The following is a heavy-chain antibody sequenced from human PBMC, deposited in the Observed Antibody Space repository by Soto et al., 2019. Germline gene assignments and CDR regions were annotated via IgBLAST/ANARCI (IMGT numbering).Heavy chain of an antibody. J-gene: IGHJ4*02. CDR2: IYYSGTT. D-gene: IGHD3-16*01. Sequence: SETLSLTCAVSGDSVSNENYYWSWIRQPPGKGLEWIGYIYYSGTTNYNSYLKSRLSLSVDMSKNQFSLKLTSVTAADTAVYFCARSQRGRTAFTFDYWGQGALVTVSS. CDR1: GDSVSNENYY. V-gene: IGHV4-61*01. CDR3: ARSQRGRTAFTFDY.